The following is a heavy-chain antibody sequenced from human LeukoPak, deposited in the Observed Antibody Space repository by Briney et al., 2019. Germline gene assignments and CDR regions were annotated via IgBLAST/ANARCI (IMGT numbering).Heavy chain of an antibody. CDR3: AKDGGGYYDSSASSDI. J-gene: IGHJ3*02. D-gene: IGHD3-22*01. CDR2: ISYDGSNK. CDR1: GFTFSSYA. V-gene: IGHV3-30-3*01. Sequence: GGSLRLSCAASGFTFSSYAMHWVRQAPGKGLEWVAVISYDGSNKYYADSVKGRFTISRDNSKNTLYLQMNSLRAEDTAVYYCAKDGGGYYDSSASSDIWGQGTMVTVSS.